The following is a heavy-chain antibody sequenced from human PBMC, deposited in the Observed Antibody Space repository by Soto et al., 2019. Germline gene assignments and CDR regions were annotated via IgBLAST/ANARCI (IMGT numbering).Heavy chain of an antibody. D-gene: IGHD3-3*01. Sequence: ASVKVSCKASGYTFTSYYINWVRQATGQGLEWMGWMNPNSGNTGYAQKFQGRVTMTRNTSISTAYMELSSLRSEGTAVYYFARGTKYYDFWSGYFDVLDFWGKGTLVPVS. V-gene: IGHV1-8*01. CDR1: GYTFTSYY. CDR2: MNPNSGNT. CDR3: ARGTKYYDFWSGYFDVLDF. J-gene: IGHJ3*01.